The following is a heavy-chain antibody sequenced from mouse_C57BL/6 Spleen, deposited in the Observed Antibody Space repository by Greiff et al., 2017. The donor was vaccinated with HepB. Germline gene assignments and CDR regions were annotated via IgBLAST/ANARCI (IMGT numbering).Heavy chain of an antibody. CDR2: IDPSDSET. CDR3: ARRATEGYFDY. Sequence: VQLQQSGAELVRPGSSVKLSCKASGYTFTSYWMHWVKQRPIQGLEWIGNIDPSDSETHYNQKFKDKATLTVDKSSSTAYMQLSSLTSEDSAVYYCARRATEGYFDYWGQDTTLTVSS. D-gene: IGHD3-1*01. J-gene: IGHJ2*01. V-gene: IGHV1-52*01. CDR1: GYTFTSYW.